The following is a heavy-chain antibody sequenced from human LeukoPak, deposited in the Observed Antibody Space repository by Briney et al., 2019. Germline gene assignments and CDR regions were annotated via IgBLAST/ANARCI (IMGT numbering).Heavy chain of an antibody. CDR2: IYPDDSDS. V-gene: IGHV5-51*01. CDR1: GYSFNIYW. CDR3: ARPSYGASDY. J-gene: IGHJ4*02. D-gene: IGHD4-17*01. Sequence: GESLKISCKASGYSFNIYWIGWVRQMPGKGLEWMGIIYPDDSDSRYSPSFQGQVTMSVDKSISTAYLQWSSLKASDTAMYYCARPSYGASDYWGQGTLVTVSS.